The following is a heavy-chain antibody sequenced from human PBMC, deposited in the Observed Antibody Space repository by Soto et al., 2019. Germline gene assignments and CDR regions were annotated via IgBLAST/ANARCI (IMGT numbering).Heavy chain of an antibody. Sequence: QVQLVQSGAEVKKPGSSVKVSCKASGGTFSTYALSWVRQAPGQGLEWMGGIIPFYGTTNYAQQFQGRVTISADKSTTTTHMELSRLTSEDTAVYYCARDSGIAVAGSPHCYSGCDVWGQGTTVTVSS. J-gene: IGHJ6*02. V-gene: IGHV1-69*06. D-gene: IGHD6-19*01. CDR2: IIPFYGTT. CDR3: ARDSGIAVAGSPHCYSGCDV. CDR1: GGTFSTYA.